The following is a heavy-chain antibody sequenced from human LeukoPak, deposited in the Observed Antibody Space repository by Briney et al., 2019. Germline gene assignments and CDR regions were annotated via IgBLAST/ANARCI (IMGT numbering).Heavy chain of an antibody. Sequence: PGGSLRLSCAASGFTVSSNYMSWVRQAPGKGLELVSVIYSGGSTYYADSVKGRFTISRDNSKNTLYLQMNSLRAEDRAVYYCAIEPQGSCLVRWGQGALVTVSS. CDR1: GFTVSSNY. V-gene: IGHV3-53*01. D-gene: IGHD2-2*01. CDR2: IYSGGST. J-gene: IGHJ4*02. CDR3: AIEPQGSCLVR.